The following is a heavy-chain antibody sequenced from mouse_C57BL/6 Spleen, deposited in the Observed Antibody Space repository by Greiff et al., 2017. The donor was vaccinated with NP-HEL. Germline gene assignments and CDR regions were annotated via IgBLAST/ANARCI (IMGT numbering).Heavy chain of an antibody. J-gene: IGHJ3*01. Sequence: EVMLVESGGGLVQPGGSLSLSCAASGFTFTDYYMSWVRQPPGKALEWLGFIRNKANGYTTEYSASVKGRFTISRDNSQSILYLQMNALRAEDSATYYCASLYYGTWFAYWGQGTLVTVSA. CDR2: IRNKANGYTT. D-gene: IGHD2-1*01. V-gene: IGHV7-3*01. CDR1: GFTFTDYY. CDR3: ASLYYGTWFAY.